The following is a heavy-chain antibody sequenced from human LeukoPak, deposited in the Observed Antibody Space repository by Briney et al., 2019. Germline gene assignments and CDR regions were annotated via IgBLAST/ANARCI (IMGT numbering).Heavy chain of an antibody. D-gene: IGHD3-22*01. Sequence: SETLSLTCAVYGGSFSGYYWRWIRQPPGKGLEWIGEINHSGSTNYNPSLKSRVTISVDSSKNQFSLKLSSVTAADTAVYYCARHSVYYDSSGYPAAGWFDPWGQGTLVTVSS. V-gene: IGHV4-34*01. CDR1: GGSFSGYY. CDR2: INHSGST. CDR3: ARHSVYYDSSGYPAAGWFDP. J-gene: IGHJ5*02.